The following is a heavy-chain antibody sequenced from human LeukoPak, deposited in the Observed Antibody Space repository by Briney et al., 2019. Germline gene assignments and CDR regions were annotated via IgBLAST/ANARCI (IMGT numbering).Heavy chain of an antibody. CDR2: SYYDGST. CDR1: GGSMSTYY. V-gene: IGHV4-59*01. D-gene: IGHD3-22*01. CDR3: ARGAYSSPYTWFDP. J-gene: IGHJ5*02. Sequence: PSETLSLTCTVSGGSMSTYYWSWIRQSPGKGLEWIGYSYYDGSTNYNPSLKSRVTISVDTSKNQFSLKLISVTAADTALYYCARGAYSSPYTWFDPWGQGTLVTVSS.